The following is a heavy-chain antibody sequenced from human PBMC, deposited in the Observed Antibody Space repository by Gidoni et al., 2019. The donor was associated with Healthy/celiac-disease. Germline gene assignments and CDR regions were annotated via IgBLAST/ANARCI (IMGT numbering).Heavy chain of an antibody. CDR3: AKTWRRYQLLYPFDY. CDR1: GFTFSSYG. J-gene: IGHJ4*02. Sequence: QVQLVESGGGVVQPGRSLRLSCAASGFTFSSYGMHWVRQAPGKGLEWVAVISYDGSNKYYADSVKGRFTISRDNSKNTLYLQMNSLRAEDTAVYYCAKTWRRYQLLYPFDYWGQGTLVTVSS. D-gene: IGHD2-2*02. CDR2: ISYDGSNK. V-gene: IGHV3-30*18.